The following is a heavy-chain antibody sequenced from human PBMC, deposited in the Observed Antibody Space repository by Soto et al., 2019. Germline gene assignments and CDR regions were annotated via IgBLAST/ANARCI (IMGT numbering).Heavy chain of an antibody. V-gene: IGHV4-34*01. D-gene: IGHD3-16*01. J-gene: IGHJ5*02. Sequence: TSETLFLTCAVYGGSFSGYYWSCIRQPPGKGLEWIGEINHSGSTNYNPSLKSRVTISVDTSKNQLSLKLSSVTAADTAVYFCARGPIMTTYEGVPEALNCFDPWGQGTPVTVSS. CDR3: ARGPIMTTYEGVPEALNCFDP. CDR1: GGSFSGYY. CDR2: INHSGST.